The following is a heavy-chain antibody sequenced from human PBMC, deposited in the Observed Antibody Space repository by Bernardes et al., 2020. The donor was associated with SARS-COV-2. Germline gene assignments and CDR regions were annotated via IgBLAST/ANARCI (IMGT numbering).Heavy chain of an antibody. CDR3: ATRLEVRGPFDS. CDR2: ISGYGATT. Sequence: GGSLRLSCAASGFTFTSYAMYWVRQAPGKGLEYVSGISGYGATTYYADSVKDRFSISRDNSKNTLYLQMGSLRPEDKGVYYCATRLEVRGPFDSWGQGTLVTVSS. V-gene: IGHV3-64*02. D-gene: IGHD2-8*02. J-gene: IGHJ5*01. CDR1: GFTFTSYA.